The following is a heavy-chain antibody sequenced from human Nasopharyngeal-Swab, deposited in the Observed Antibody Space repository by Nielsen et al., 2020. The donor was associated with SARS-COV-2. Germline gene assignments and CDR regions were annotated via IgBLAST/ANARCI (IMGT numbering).Heavy chain of an antibody. V-gene: IGHV4-31*03. CDR1: GGSISSGGYY. Sequence: SETLSLTCTVSGGSISSGGYYWSWIRQHPGKGLEWIGYIYYSGRTYSNPSLKSRVTISVDTSKNQFSLKLSSVTAADTAVYYYARELSSITIFGVVTRYFDYWGQGTLVTVSS. CDR3: ARELSSITIFGVVTRYFDY. D-gene: IGHD3-3*01. J-gene: IGHJ4*02. CDR2: IYYSGRT.